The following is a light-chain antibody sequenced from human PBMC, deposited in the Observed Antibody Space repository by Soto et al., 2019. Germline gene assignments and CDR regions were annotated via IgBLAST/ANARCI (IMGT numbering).Light chain of an antibody. CDR3: QQYGSSHALT. Sequence: EIVLTQSPGTLSLSPGERATLSCRASQSVSSSYLAWYQQKPGQAPRLLIYGASSRATGIPDRFSGSGSGTDFTLTISRLEPEDFAVYYCQQYGSSHALTFGGGTK. V-gene: IGKV3-20*01. CDR2: GAS. CDR1: QSVSSSY. J-gene: IGKJ4*01.